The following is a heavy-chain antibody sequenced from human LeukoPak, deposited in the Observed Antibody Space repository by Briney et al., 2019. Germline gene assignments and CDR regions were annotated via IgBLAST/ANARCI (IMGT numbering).Heavy chain of an antibody. CDR3: ARDGPAQMVDFDY. J-gene: IGHJ4*02. CDR1: GYTFSGTGWY. Sequence: ASVKVSCKASGYTFSGTGWYLYWPRQAPGQGLECMGWIYPNNGATAYAQKFQGRVAMTRDTSIPTAYMELSRMRPGDTAVYYCARDGPAQMVDFDYWGQGTLVTVSS. V-gene: IGHV1-2*02. D-gene: IGHD3-10*01. CDR2: IYPNNGAT.